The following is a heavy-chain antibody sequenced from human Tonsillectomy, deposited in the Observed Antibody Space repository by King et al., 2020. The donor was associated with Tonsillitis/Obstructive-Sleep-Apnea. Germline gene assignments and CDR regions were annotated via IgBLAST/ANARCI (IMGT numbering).Heavy chain of an antibody. CDR1: GGSISSGGYY. D-gene: IGHD3-22*01. J-gene: IGHJ4*02. Sequence: QLQESGPGLVKPSQTLSLTCTVSGGSISSGGYYWSWILQHPGKGLEWIGYIYYIGSTYYNPSLKSRVTISVDTSKNQFSLKLISVTAADTAVYYCAREGRYYYDSSGYYQYYFDYWGQGTLVTVSS. V-gene: IGHV4-31*03. CDR3: AREGRYYYDSSGYYQYYFDY. CDR2: IYYIGST.